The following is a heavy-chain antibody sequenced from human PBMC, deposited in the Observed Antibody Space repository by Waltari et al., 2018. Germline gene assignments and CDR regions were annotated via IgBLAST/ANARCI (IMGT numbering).Heavy chain of an antibody. CDR2: IDNNGSTI. D-gene: IGHD2-2*02. Sequence: EVQVVESGGGLVQPEGSLRLSCTASGFTFSNYEMIWVRQAPGKGLEWISYIDNNGSTIYYADSVRCRFTISRDNAKHSMYLQMNSLRAEDTAIYYCARPSTEYHYYYYYMDVWGKGTTVTVS. CDR3: ARPSTEYHYYYYYMDV. J-gene: IGHJ6*03. V-gene: IGHV3-48*03. CDR1: GFTFSNYE.